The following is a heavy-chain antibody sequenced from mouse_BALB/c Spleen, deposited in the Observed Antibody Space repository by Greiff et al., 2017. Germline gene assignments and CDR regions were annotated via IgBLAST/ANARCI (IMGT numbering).Heavy chain of an antibody. V-gene: IGHV1-77*01. CDR1: GYTFTDYV. CDR2: IYPGSGST. Sequence: VKLMESGPELVKPGASVKMSCKASGYTFTDYVISWVKQRTGQGLEWIGEIYPGSGSTYYNEKFKGKATLTADKSSNTAYMQLSSLTSEDSAVYFCARRDYGNWFAYWGQGTLVTVSA. D-gene: IGHD2-1*01. CDR3: ARRDYGNWFAY. J-gene: IGHJ3*01.